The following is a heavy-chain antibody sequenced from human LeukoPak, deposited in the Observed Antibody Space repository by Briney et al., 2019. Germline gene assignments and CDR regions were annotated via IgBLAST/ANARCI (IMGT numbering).Heavy chain of an antibody. J-gene: IGHJ4*02. CDR3: ARAPAPMYSFDY. CDR1: GYTFSGYY. CDR2: INPNSGGT. V-gene: IGHV1-2*02. D-gene: IGHD2-2*01. Sequence: LVASVKVSCKTSGYTFSGYYMHWVRQAPGQGLEWMGWINPNSGGTYYPPKFQGRVTMTRSTSLSTAYMELNSLRSDDTAVYYCARAPAPMYSFDYWGQGTLVTVSS.